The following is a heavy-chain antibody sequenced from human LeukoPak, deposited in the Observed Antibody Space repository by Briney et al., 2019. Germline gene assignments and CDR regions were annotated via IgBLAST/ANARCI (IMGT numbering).Heavy chain of an antibody. CDR3: ASGDSSGYLGHFDY. CDR2: IWYDGSNK. CDR1: GFTFGSYG. V-gene: IGHV3-33*01. Sequence: GGSLRLSCAASGFTFGSYGMHWVRQAPGKGLEWVAVIWYDGSNKYYADSVKGRFTISRDNSKNTLYLQMNSLRAEDTAVYYCASGDSSGYLGHFDYWGQGTLVTVSS. D-gene: IGHD3-22*01. J-gene: IGHJ4*02.